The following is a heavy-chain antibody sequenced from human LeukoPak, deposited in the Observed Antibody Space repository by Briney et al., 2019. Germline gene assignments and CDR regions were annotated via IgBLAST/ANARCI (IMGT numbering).Heavy chain of an antibody. Sequence: SETLSLTCAVYGGSFSGYYWSWIRQPPGKGLEWIGRIYTTGRTIYNPSLKSQVTISINTSKNQFSLKLTSVTATDTAMYYCARESLEFRFFDFWGQGALVTVSS. J-gene: IGHJ4*02. CDR2: IYTTGRT. CDR3: ARESLEFRFFDF. V-gene: IGHV4-59*10. D-gene: IGHD1-1*01. CDR1: GGSFSGYY.